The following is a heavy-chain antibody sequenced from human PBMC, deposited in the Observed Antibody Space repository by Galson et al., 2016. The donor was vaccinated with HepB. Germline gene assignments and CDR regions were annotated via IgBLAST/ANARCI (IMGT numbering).Heavy chain of an antibody. CDR3: AVWAPHLSEGIGS. CDR1: GYTFSSFS. J-gene: IGHJ5*02. Sequence: SLRLSCAASGYTFSSFSMSWVRQALGKGLEWVSYISDNGGTTYYAHSVKGRFTISRDNANNSVYMQMDSLRAEDTAVYYCAVWAPHLSEGIGSWGQGAPVTVSS. CDR2: ISDNGGTT. V-gene: IGHV3-48*01. D-gene: IGHD2-15*01.